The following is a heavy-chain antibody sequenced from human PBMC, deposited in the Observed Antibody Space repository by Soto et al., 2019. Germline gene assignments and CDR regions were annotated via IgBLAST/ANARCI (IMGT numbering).Heavy chain of an antibody. CDR3: ARQPPYSYDSSGYYYYYYGMDV. D-gene: IGHD3-22*01. J-gene: IGHJ6*02. Sequence: EVQLVQSGAEVKKPGESLKISCKGSGYSFTSYWIGWVRQMPGKGLEWMGIIYPGDSDTRYSPSFKGQVTISADKSISTADLQLSSLKASDTAMYYCARQPPYSYDSSGYYYYYYGMDVWGQGTTVTVSS. CDR2: IYPGDSDT. V-gene: IGHV5-51*01. CDR1: GYSFTSYW.